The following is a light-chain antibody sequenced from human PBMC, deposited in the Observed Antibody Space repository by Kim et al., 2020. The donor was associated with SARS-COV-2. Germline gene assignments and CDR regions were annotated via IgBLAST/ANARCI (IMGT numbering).Light chain of an antibody. J-gene: IGLJ2*01. CDR2: KNH. CDR3: ASWDDSLSGFVV. Sequence: QSVLSQAPSASGTPGQRVTISCSGSSSNIGNNFLYWYQQIPGTAPKVLIYKNHRRPSGVPDRFSGSKSGTSASLAISGLRSEDEGDYYCASWDDSLSGFVVFGGGTQLTVL. V-gene: IGLV1-47*01. CDR1: SSNIGNNF.